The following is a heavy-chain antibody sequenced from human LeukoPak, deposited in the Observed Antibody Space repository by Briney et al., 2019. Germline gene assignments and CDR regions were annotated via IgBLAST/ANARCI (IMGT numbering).Heavy chain of an antibody. CDR2: ITASGTAM. Sequence: LAGGSLRLSCAASGFTFSSYSMNWVRQAPGKGLEWVSHITASGTAMFYADSVKGRFTISRDNSKNTLYLQMNSLRAEDTAVYYCAKLTGGSGSYLDYWGQGTLVTVSS. J-gene: IGHJ4*02. CDR3: AKLTGGSGSYLDY. D-gene: IGHD1-26*01. V-gene: IGHV3-23*01. CDR1: GFTFSSYS.